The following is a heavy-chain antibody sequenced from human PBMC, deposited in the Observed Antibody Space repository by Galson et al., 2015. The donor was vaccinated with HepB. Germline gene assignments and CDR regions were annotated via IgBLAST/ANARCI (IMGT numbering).Heavy chain of an antibody. CDR2: ISYDGSNN. CDR3: AKDRGPARPYFYFYMDV. CDR1: GFTFSSYG. J-gene: IGHJ6*03. V-gene: IGHV3-30*18. D-gene: IGHD2-2*01. Sequence: SLRLSCAASGFTFSSYGMHWVRQAPGKGLEWVAVISYDGSNNYYADSVKGRFTISRDNSKNTLYLQMNSLRAEDTAVYYCAKDRGPARPYFYFYMDVWGKGTMVTVSS.